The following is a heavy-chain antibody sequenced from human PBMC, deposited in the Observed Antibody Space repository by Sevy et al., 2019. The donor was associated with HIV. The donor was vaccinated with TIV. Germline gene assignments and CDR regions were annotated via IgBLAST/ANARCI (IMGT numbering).Heavy chain of an antibody. D-gene: IGHD3-10*01. J-gene: IGHJ6*02. CDR3: ARDVRFILVWGVIKDYYGMDV. V-gene: IGHV1-18*01. Sequence: ASVKVSCKASGYTFTSNAISWVRQAPGQGLEWMGWSDPYKGNTNYAQKFQGRVTMTTDTSTSTAYMELRSLKSDDTAVYYCARDVRFILVWGVIKDYYGMDVWGQGTTVTLSS. CDR2: SDPYKGNT. CDR1: GYTFTSNA.